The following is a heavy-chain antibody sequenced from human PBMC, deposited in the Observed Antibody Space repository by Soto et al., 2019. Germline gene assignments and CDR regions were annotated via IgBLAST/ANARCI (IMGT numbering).Heavy chain of an antibody. CDR1: GFTFSSYD. Sequence: EVQLVESGGGLVQPGGSLRLSCAASGFTFSSYDMHWVRQATGKGLEWVSAIGTAGDTYYPGSVKGRFTITRENAKNSLYLQMNSLRAGDTAVYYCAREVMTTIDYYIDVWGKGTTVTVSS. CDR3: AREVMTTIDYYIDV. V-gene: IGHV3-13*01. CDR2: IGTAGDT. D-gene: IGHD4-17*01. J-gene: IGHJ6*03.